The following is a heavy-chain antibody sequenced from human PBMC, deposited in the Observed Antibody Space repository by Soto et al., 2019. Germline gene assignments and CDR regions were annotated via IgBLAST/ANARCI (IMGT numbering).Heavy chain of an antibody. CDR1: GGSINSDDSY. J-gene: IGHJ4*02. V-gene: IGHV4-30-4*01. CDR3: ARVKYSDNSGVDY. D-gene: IGHD3-22*01. CDR2: IYYTGGT. Sequence: SETLSLTCTVSGGSINSDDSYWSWIRHPPGKGLEWIGYIYYTGGTYYNPSLKSRVTISADTSKNQFSLKLSSMTAADTAVYYCARVKYSDNSGVDYWGQGTLVTVSS.